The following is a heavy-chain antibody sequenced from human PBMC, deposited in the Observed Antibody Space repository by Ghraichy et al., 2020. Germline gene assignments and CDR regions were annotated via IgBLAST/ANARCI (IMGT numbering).Heavy chain of an antibody. CDR2: IYTSGST. D-gene: IGHD4-17*01. V-gene: IGHV4-4*09. CDR3: ARWGYGDYPRAWFDP. Sequence: SETLSLTCTVSGGSISSYYWSWIRQPPGKGLEWIGYIYTSGSTNYNPSLKSRVTISVDTSKNQFSLKLSSVTAADTAVYYCARWGYGDYPRAWFDPWGQGTLVTVSS. CDR1: GGSISSYY. J-gene: IGHJ5*02.